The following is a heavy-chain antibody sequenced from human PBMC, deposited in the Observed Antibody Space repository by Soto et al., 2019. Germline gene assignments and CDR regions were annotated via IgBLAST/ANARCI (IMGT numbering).Heavy chain of an antibody. D-gene: IGHD3-3*02. CDR2: IYATGTT. V-gene: IGHV4-4*07. Sequence: SETLSLTCTVSGASISGFYWSWIRKSAGKGLEWIGRIYATGTTDYNPSLKSRVMMSVDTSKKQFSLKLRSVTAADTAVYSCVRDGNKHLRDCFDPWGQGISVTVSS. CDR3: VRDGNKHLRDCFDP. J-gene: IGHJ5*02. CDR1: GASISGFY.